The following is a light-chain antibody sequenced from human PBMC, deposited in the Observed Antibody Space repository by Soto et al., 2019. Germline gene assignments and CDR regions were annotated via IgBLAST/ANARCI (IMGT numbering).Light chain of an antibody. CDR3: QQGHSLPRT. CDR1: QDVRNW. CDR2: PSS. Sequence: DIQMTQSPSFVSASVGDRVTITCRASQDVRNWLAWYQQKPGQAPKLLIYPSSSLQSGVPARFSGSASGTEFTLTISSLQPEDFATYYSQQGHSLPRTFGQGTRVEI. J-gene: IGKJ1*01. V-gene: IGKV1-12*01.